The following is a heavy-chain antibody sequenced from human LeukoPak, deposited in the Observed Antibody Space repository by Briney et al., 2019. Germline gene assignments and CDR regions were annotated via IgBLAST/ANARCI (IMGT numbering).Heavy chain of an antibody. Sequence: SQTLTLTCSLPGASISSGGHWWTWIRQHPVKGLEWIGYIYYSGNTYYNPSLESRVSISVDTSANQFSLRLSSVTAADTAVYYCARGHSSSSPYFCNGMDVWGQGTTVTVSS. CDR2: IYYSGNT. CDR3: ARGHSSSSPYFCNGMDV. D-gene: IGHD6-6*01. CDR1: GASISSGGHW. V-gene: IGHV4-31*03. J-gene: IGHJ6*02.